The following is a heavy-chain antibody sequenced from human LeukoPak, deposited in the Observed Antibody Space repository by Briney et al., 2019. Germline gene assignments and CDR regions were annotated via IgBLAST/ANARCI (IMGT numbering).Heavy chain of an antibody. CDR2: IYTSGST. V-gene: IGHV4-61*02. D-gene: IGHD3-3*01. CDR1: GGSISSGSYY. Sequence: SETLSLTCTVSGGSISSGSYYWSWIRQPAGKGLEWIGRIYTSGSTNYNPSLKSRVTISVDTSKNQFSLKLSSVTAADTAVYYCARGQFLYDFWSGYPQFDPWGQGTLVTVSS. CDR3: ARGQFLYDFWSGYPQFDP. J-gene: IGHJ5*02.